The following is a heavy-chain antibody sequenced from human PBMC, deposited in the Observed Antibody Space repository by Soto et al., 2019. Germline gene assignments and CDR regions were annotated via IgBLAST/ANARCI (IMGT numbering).Heavy chain of an antibody. CDR2: IAHDGHT. Sequence: SETLSLTCDVSSGSITTSVLWTWVRQFPGKGLEWIGEIAHDGHTNYNPSLSSRVTMSVDLSKSQFSLNVASVTAADTAVYYCARFPRYYYAMDVWGQGTTVTVSS. CDR1: SGSITTSVL. CDR3: ARFPRYYYAMDV. J-gene: IGHJ6*02. V-gene: IGHV4-4*02.